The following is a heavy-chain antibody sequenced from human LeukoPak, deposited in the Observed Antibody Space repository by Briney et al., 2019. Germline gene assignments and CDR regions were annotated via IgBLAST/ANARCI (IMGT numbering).Heavy chain of an antibody. J-gene: IGHJ4*02. CDR1: GFTFSSYA. CDR2: ISGSGGST. Sequence: GGSLRLSCAASGFTFSSYAMSWVRQAPGKGLEWVSAISGSGGSTYYADPVKGRFTISRDNSKNTLYLQMNSLRAEDTAVYYCARDSYYDILTGYSPFDYWGQGTLVTVSS. V-gene: IGHV3-23*01. CDR3: ARDSYYDILTGYSPFDY. D-gene: IGHD3-9*01.